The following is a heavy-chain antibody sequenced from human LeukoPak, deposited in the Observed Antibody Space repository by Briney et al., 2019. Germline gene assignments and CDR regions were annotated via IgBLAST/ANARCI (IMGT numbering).Heavy chain of an antibody. CDR1: GFTFVGYA. Sequence: GGSLRLSCAASGFTFVGYAIHWVRRAPGEGVEWVSGISWNSGSIGYADSVKGRFTISRDNSKNSLYLQMNRLRAEGKALYYGANLHLGVTGDAFDVWGQGTMVTVSS. D-gene: IGHD2-21*02. CDR2: ISWNSGSI. J-gene: IGHJ3*01. CDR3: ANLHLGVTGDAFDV. V-gene: IGHV3-9*01.